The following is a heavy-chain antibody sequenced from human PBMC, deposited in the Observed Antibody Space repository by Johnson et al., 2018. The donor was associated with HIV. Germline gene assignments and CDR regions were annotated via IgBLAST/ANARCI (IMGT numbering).Heavy chain of an antibody. Sequence: HVQLVESGGVVGQPGRSLRLSCVASGFTFSSYGMHWVRHAPGKGLEWVAVISYDGSNKYYADSVKGRFTISRDNSKNTLYLQMNSLIAEDTAVYYCASNFRFGIWGQGTMVTVSS. CDR1: GFTFSSYG. V-gene: IGHV3-30*03. CDR3: ASNFRFGI. J-gene: IGHJ3*02. D-gene: IGHD1-1*01. CDR2: ISYDGSNK.